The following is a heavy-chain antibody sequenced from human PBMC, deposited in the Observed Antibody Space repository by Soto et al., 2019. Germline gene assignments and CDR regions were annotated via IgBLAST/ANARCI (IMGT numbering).Heavy chain of an antibody. CDR2: INHSGRV. J-gene: IGHJ5*01. Sequence: NPSETLSLTCAVYGGSFSGHSWTWIRQSPGKGLEWIGDINHSGRVNYSPSLKSRVTISLDTSKNQFSLTLSAVTAADTAMYYCSTRAYDPNGYYRFDPWGQGTLVTFSS. V-gene: IGHV4-34*01. CDR1: GGSFSGHS. D-gene: IGHD3-22*01. CDR3: STRAYDPNGYYRFDP.